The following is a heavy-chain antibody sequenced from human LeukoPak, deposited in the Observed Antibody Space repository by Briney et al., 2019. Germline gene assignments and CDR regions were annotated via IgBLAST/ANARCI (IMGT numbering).Heavy chain of an antibody. D-gene: IGHD2-2*01. CDR2: INPNSDNT. CDR3: ARGLGYRSSTSCYAIHAFDI. Sequence: GASVKVSCKASGYTFTGYYMHWVRQAPGQGLEWMGWINPNSDNTGYTQKFQGRVTITRNTSISTAYMELSSLRSEDTAVYYCARGLGYRSSTSCYAIHAFDIWGQGTMVTVSS. V-gene: IGHV1-8*03. CDR1: GYTFTGYY. J-gene: IGHJ3*02.